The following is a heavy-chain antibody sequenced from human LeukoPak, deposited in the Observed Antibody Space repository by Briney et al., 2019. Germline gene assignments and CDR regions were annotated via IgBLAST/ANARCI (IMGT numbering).Heavy chain of an antibody. D-gene: IGHD1-14*01. CDR2: INEDGREK. Sequence: GGSLRLSCAASGFIFSNSFMTWVRQAPGKGLEWVANINEDGREKNYVDSVKGRFTISRDNSKNTLYLQMNSLRAEDTAVYYCAKVDRYWGQGTLVTVSS. CDR1: GFIFSNSF. CDR3: AKVDRY. J-gene: IGHJ4*02. V-gene: IGHV3-7*01.